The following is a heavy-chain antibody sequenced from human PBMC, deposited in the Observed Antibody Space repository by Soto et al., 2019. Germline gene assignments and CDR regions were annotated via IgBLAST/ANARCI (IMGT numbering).Heavy chain of an antibody. V-gene: IGHV4-38-2*02. D-gene: IGHD6-19*01. CDR3: ARNTSGRNFEY. CDR1: ISPINSRYY. CDR2: IYHSGST. Sequence: PSETLSLTCTFSISPINSRYYWGWIRQTPGKGLEWVASIYHSGSTHYNPSLKSRATISVDTSNNQFSLRLSSVTAADTAIYYCARNTSGRNFEYWGQGTQVNVPS. J-gene: IGHJ4*02.